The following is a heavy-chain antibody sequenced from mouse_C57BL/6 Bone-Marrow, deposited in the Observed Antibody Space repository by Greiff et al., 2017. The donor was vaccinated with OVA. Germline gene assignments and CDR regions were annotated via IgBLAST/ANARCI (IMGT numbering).Heavy chain of an antibody. CDR1: GYAFTNYL. D-gene: IGHD2-3*01. V-gene: IGHV1-54*01. CDR2: INPGSGGT. J-gene: IGHJ3*01. Sequence: QVHVKQSGAELVRPGTSVKVSCKASGYAFTNYLIEWVKQRPGQGLEWIGVINPGSGGTNYNEKFKGKATLTADKSSSTAYMQLSSLTSEDSAVYFCARGRGLYDGYFQAWFAYWGQGTLVTVSA. CDR3: ARGRGLYDGYFQAWFAY.